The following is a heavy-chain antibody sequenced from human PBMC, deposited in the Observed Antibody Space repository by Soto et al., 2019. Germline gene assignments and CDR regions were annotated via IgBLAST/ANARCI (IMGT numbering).Heavy chain of an antibody. CDR1: GDGVSSNSAG. V-gene: IGHV6-1*01. CDR3: TGITWFRGMDG. CDR2: TYYKSKLNN. Sequence: SPTRSLACFISGDGVSSNSAGWNWIRQSPSRGLEWLGRTYYKSKLNNDYALSVKSRITINPDTSKNQFSLHLYSVTPEDTAVYYCTGITWFRGMDGWGQGSPVTVSS. J-gene: IGHJ6*02. D-gene: IGHD3-10*01.